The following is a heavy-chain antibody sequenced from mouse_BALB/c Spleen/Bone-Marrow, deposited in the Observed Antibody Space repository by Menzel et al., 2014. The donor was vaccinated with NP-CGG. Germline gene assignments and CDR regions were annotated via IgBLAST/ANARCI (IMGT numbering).Heavy chain of an antibody. J-gene: IGHJ4*01. CDR1: GFNIKDTY. CDR2: IDPANANT. Sequence: VQLQQSGAGLVKPGASVKLSCTASGFNIKDTYMHWVKQRPEQGLEWIGRIDPANANTKYDPKFQGKATITADTSSNTAYHQLSSLTSEDTAVYYCALYYGDVMDYWGQGTSVTVSS. CDR3: ALYYGDVMDY. D-gene: IGHD1-1*01. V-gene: IGHV14-3*02.